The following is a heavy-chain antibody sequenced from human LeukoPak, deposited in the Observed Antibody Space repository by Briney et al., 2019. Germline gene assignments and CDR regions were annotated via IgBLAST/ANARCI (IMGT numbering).Heavy chain of an antibody. V-gene: IGHV4-39*07. CDR2: IYYSGST. CDR1: GGSISSSSYY. D-gene: IGHD4-17*01. Sequence: PSDTLSLTCTVSGGSISSSSYYWGWIRQPPGKGLEWIGSIYYSGSTYYNPSLKSRVTISVDTSKNQFSLKLSSVTAADTAVYYCAREDGDSSGYFDYWGQGTLVTVSS. J-gene: IGHJ4*02. CDR3: AREDGDSSGYFDY.